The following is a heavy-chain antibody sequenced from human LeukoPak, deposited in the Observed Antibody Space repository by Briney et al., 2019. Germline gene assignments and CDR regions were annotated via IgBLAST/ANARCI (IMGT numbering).Heavy chain of an antibody. V-gene: IGHV3-7*01. CDR2: IKQDGSEK. Sequence: GGSLRLSCAASGLTFSSYWMSWVRQTPGKGLEWVANIKQDGSEKYYVDSVKGRFTISRDNAKNSLYLQMNSVRAEDTAVYFCARDRGDYGDCLDYWGQGTLVTVSS. J-gene: IGHJ4*02. CDR3: ARDRGDYGDCLDY. D-gene: IGHD4-17*01. CDR1: GLTFSSYW.